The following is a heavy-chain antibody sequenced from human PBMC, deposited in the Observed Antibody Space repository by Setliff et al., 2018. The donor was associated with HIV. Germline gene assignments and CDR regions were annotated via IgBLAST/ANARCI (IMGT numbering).Heavy chain of an antibody. Sequence: ASVKVSCKASGYTFTSYGISWVRQAPGQGLEWMGWISAYNGDTNYAQKFQGRVTMTTDTSTSTAYMELRSLRSDDTAAYYCARDSGGVVIKGAYYYYMDVWGKGTTGTVS. D-gene: IGHD3-3*01. V-gene: IGHV1-18*01. CDR3: ARDSGGVVIKGAYYYYMDV. CDR1: GYTFTSYG. CDR2: ISAYNGDT. J-gene: IGHJ6*03.